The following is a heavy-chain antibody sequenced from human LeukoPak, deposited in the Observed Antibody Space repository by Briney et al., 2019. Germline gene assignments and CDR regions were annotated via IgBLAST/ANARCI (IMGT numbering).Heavy chain of an antibody. Sequence: PGRSMRLSCAASGFTFDDYGMSWVRQVPRKGLEWISGINWNGDRTDYADSVKGRFTISRDNAKNSLDLQMNSLRVEDRPLSYCASAECPPPSPFTYYFDYWGQGTLVTVSS. CDR1: GFTFDDYG. CDR3: ASAECPPPSPFTYYFDY. D-gene: IGHD3-16*01. V-gene: IGHV3-20*04. J-gene: IGHJ4*02. CDR2: INWNGDRT.